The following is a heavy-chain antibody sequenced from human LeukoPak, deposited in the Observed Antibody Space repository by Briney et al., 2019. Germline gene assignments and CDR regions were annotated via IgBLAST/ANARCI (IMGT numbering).Heavy chain of an antibody. V-gene: IGHV4-38-2*02. CDR2: IFHSGST. CDR1: GYSISSGYY. CDR3: AREAFSSGYYDDY. D-gene: IGHD3-22*01. Sequence: SKTLSLTCTVSGYSISSGYYWGWIRPPPGKGLEWIGSIFHSGSTCYNPSLQSRVTILVDTSKNQFSLKLSTAMYYCAREAFSSGYYDDYWGQGTLVTVSS. J-gene: IGHJ4*02.